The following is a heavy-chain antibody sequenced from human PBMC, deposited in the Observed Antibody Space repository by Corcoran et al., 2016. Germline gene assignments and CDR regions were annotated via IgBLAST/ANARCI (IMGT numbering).Heavy chain of an antibody. CDR3: ARVDDNWNYGSVDY. D-gene: IGHD1-7*01. CDR2: IYYSGST. J-gene: IGHJ4*02. Sequence: QLQLQESGPGLVKPSETLSLTCTVSGGSISSSSYYWGWIRQPPGKGLEWRGCIYYSGSTYYNPSLKRRVTISVDTSKNQFSLKLRSVTAADTAVYYCARVDDNWNYGSVDYWGQGTLGTVSS. CDR1: GGSISSSSYY. V-gene: IGHV4-39*07.